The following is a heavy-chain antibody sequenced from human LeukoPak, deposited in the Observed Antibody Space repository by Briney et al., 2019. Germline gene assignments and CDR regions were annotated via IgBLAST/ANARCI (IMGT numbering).Heavy chain of an antibody. D-gene: IGHD6-19*01. CDR2: ISGSGGST. V-gene: IGHV3-23*01. CDR3: AKDMTTAVAGTLFDC. Sequence: GGSLRLSCAASGFTFSSYAMSWVRQGPGKGPEWVSTISGSGGSTYYADSVKGRFTVSRDNSKNTLYLQMNSLRAEDTAVYYCAKDMTTAVAGTLFDCWGQGTLVTVSS. CDR1: GFTFSSYA. J-gene: IGHJ4*01.